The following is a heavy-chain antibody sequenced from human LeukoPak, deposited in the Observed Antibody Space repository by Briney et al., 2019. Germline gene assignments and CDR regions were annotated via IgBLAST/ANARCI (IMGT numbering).Heavy chain of an antibody. J-gene: IGHJ4*02. CDR1: GGSFSGYY. CDR3: ASLRERSYYARGFDY. V-gene: IGHV4-39*01. Sequence: SETLSLTCAVYGGSFSGYYWGWIRQPPGKGLEWIGSIYYSGGTYYNPSLKSRVTISVDTSKNQFSLKLSSVTAADTAVYYCASLRERSYYARGFDYWGQGTLVTVSS. CDR2: IYYSGGT. D-gene: IGHD1-26*01.